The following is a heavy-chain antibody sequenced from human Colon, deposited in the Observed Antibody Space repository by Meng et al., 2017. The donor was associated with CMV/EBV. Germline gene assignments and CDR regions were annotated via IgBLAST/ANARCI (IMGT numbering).Heavy chain of an antibody. V-gene: IGHV3-43*01. D-gene: IGHD3-9*01. J-gene: IGHJ5*01. CDR3: AKERYGTRWVSFDS. CDR1: GFIFHDFS. CDR2: INKNGGST. Sequence: AFGFIFHDFSLHSVRQRPGKGLEWVSLINKNGGSTFYAASVQGRFTISRDHSKNSLYLQMNSLGTEDTAFYYCAKERYGTRWVSFDSWGRGTLVTVSS.